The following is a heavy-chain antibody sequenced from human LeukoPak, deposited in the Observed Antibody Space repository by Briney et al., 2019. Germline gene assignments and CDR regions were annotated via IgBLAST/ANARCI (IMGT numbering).Heavy chain of an antibody. CDR1: GGSISSGGYY. CDR2: IYHSGST. Sequence: PSETLSLTCTVSGGSISSGGYYWSWIRQPPGKGLGWIGYIYHSGSTYYNPSLKSRVTISVDRSKNQFSLKLSSVTAADTAVYYCARSRDSSGYYLPPTFDYWGQGTLVTVSS. J-gene: IGHJ4*02. D-gene: IGHD3-22*01. V-gene: IGHV4-30-2*01. CDR3: ARSRDSSGYYLPPTFDY.